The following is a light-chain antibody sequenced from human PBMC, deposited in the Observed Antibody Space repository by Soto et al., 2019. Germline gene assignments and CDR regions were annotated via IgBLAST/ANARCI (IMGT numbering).Light chain of an antibody. V-gene: IGLV6-57*04. CDR2: EHT. J-gene: IGLJ2*01. Sequence: NFMLTQPPSVSESPGKSVTISCTRSSGSIASNNVQWYRQHPGSAPTTLIYEHTRRPSWVTARCSGSIDTYANASSLTSTGLETEDEADHCCPSLHGQDCVFGGGTKLTVL. CDR3: PSLHGQDCV. CDR1: SGSIASNN.